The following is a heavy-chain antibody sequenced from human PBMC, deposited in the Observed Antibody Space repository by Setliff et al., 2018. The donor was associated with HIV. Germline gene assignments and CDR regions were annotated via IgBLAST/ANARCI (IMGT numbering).Heavy chain of an antibody. J-gene: IGHJ4*02. Sequence: ASVTVSCKASGYTFTSYGIRWVRQAPGQGREWMRWISGYNGNTNFPQKLQGRVTMTTDTSTRTAYMELRSLRSDDTAVYYCARDRLNVYSSGWGVGYRGQGTLVTVSS. D-gene: IGHD6-25*01. CDR1: GYTFTSYG. CDR3: ARDRLNVYSSGWGVGY. V-gene: IGHV1-18*01. CDR2: ISGYNGNT.